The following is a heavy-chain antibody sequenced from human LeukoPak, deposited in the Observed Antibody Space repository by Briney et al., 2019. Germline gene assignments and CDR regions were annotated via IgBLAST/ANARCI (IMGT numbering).Heavy chain of an antibody. CDR1: GFTFRSCA. Sequence: GGPLRLSCAASGFTFRSCAMNWVRQAPGKGLEWLSYISSSSGTIYYADSVKGRFTISRDNAKNSLYLQMNSLRAEDTAVYYCARDMFSYYGMDVWGQGTTVTVSS. D-gene: IGHD3-10*02. J-gene: IGHJ6*02. CDR2: ISSSSGTI. V-gene: IGHV3-48*01. CDR3: ARDMFSYYGMDV.